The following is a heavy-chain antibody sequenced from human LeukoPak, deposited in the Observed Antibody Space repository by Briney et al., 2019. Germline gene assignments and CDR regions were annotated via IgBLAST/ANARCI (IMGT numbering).Heavy chain of an antibody. J-gene: IGHJ4*02. V-gene: IGHV3-7*01. CDR3: ARVGTWELQRVFDY. CDR1: GFTFSDYW. Sequence: PGGSLRLSCAPSGFTFSDYWMTWVRQVPGKGLEWVANINRGGNEAHYVDSVKGRFTISRDNAKNSLYLQLDSLRVEDTAVYYCARVGTWELQRVFDYWGQGTLVTVSS. CDR2: INRGGNEA. D-gene: IGHD1-26*01.